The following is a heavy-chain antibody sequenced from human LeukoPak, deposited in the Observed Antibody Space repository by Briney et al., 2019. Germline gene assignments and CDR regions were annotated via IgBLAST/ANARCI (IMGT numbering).Heavy chain of an antibody. D-gene: IGHD6-19*01. CDR2: IFYSGST. Sequence: SETLSLTCAVSGGSISTYYWSWIRQPPGKGLGWIGSIFYSGSTNFNPSLKSRVNISVDTSKNQFSLKLSSVTAADTAVYYCARTAVAPGTYYFDYWGQGTLVTVSS. CDR3: ARTAVAPGTYYFDY. J-gene: IGHJ4*02. V-gene: IGHV4-59*12. CDR1: GGSISTYY.